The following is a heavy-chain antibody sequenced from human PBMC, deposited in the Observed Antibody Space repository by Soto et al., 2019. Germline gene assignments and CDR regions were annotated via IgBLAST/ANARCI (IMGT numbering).Heavy chain of an antibody. CDR3: AKNPSVTLPAKRPIDY. CDR1: GFTFSSYA. CDR2: ISGSGGST. Sequence: EVQLLESGGGLVQPGGSLRLSCAASGFTFSSYAMTWVRQAPGKGLEWVSGISGSGGSTYYADSVKGRFTISRDNSKNTLFLQLNSLRAEDTALYYCAKNPSVTLPAKRPIDYWGPGTLVTVSS. J-gene: IGHJ4*02. D-gene: IGHD1-1*01. V-gene: IGHV3-23*01.